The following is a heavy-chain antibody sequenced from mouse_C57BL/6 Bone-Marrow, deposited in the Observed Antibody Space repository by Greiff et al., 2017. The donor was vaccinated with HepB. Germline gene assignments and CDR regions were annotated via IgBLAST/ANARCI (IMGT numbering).Heavy chain of an antibody. J-gene: IGHJ3*01. CDR1: GFNIKDDY. V-gene: IGHV14-4*01. Sequence: EVKLVESGAELVRPGASVKLSCTASGFNIKDDYMHWVKQRPEQGLEWIGWIDPENGDTEYASKFQGKATITADTSSNTAYLQLSSLTSEDAAVYYCTLYYSNYDAYWGQGTLVTVSA. CDR2: IDPENGDT. CDR3: TLYYSNYDAY. D-gene: IGHD2-5*01.